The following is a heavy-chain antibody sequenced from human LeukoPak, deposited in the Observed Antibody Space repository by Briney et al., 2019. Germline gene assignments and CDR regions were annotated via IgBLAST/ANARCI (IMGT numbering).Heavy chain of an antibody. Sequence: GGSLRLSCAASGFTFSSYWMSWVRQAPGKGLEWVANIKHDGSEKYYVDSVKGRFTISRDNAKNSLYLQMNSLRAEDTAVYYCARGYYDFWSGYLDAFDIWGQGTMVTVSS. CDR1: GFTFSSYW. J-gene: IGHJ3*02. D-gene: IGHD3-3*01. CDR3: ARGYYDFWSGYLDAFDI. V-gene: IGHV3-7*01. CDR2: IKHDGSEK.